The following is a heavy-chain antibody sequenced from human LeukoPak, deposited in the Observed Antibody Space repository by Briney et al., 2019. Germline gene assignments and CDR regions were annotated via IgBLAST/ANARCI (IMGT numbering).Heavy chain of an antibody. D-gene: IGHD2-2*01. J-gene: IGHJ5*02. V-gene: IGHV1-2*02. Sequence: ASVKVSCKASGYTFTGYYMHWVRQAPGQGLEWMGWINPNSGGTNYAQKFQGRVTMTRDTSISTAYMELSRLRSDDTAVYYCARDRFSSTSIGIVVVPAASGWFDPWGQGTLVTVSS. CDR1: GYTFTGYY. CDR3: ARDRFSSTSIGIVVVPAASGWFDP. CDR2: INPNSGGT.